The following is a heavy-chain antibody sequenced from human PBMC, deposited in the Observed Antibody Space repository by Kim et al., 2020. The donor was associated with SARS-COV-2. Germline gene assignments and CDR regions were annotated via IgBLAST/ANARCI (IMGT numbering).Heavy chain of an antibody. Sequence: ASVKVSCKASGYTFTSYAMHWVRQAPGQRLEWMGWLNAGNGNTKYSQKFQGRVTITRDTSASTAYMELSSLRSEDTAVYYCARADKSSAYAQRYYYYYGMDVWGQGTTVTVSS. CDR1: GYTFTSYA. J-gene: IGHJ6*01. CDR2: LNAGNGNT. D-gene: IGHD2-2*01. V-gene: IGHV1-3*01. CDR3: ARADKSSAYAQRYYYYYGMDV.